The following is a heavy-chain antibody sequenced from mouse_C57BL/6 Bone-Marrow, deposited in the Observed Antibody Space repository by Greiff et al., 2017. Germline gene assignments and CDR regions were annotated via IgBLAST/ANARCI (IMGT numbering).Heavy chain of an antibody. CDR3: ARSIYYNGSSFFDY. CDR1: GYTFTNYW. V-gene: IGHV1-63*01. CDR2: IYPGGGYT. J-gene: IGHJ2*01. Sequence: QVQLQQSGAELVRPGTSVKMSCKASGYTFTNYWIGWAKQRPGHGLEWIGDIYPGGGYTNYNEKFKGKATLTADKSSSTAYMQFSSLTSEDSAIYYCARSIYYNGSSFFDYWGQGTTLTVSS. D-gene: IGHD1-1*01.